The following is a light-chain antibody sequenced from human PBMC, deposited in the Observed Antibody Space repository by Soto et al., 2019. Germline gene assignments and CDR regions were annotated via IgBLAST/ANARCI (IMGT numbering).Light chain of an antibody. CDR2: DAS. V-gene: IGKV3-11*01. CDR3: QRRSNWPPT. CDR1: QSVSHY. J-gene: IGKJ4*01. Sequence: IVLTQSPATLSLSPGERATLSCRASQSVSHYLAWYQQKPGQAPRFIMYDASKRAAGIPARFSGSGSGTDFTLTISSLEPEDFAVYYCQRRSNWPPTFGGGTKVEIK.